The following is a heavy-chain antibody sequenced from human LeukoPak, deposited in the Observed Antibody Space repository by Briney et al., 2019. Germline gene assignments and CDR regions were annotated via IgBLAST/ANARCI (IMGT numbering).Heavy chain of an antibody. V-gene: IGHV1-69*13. CDR3: ARDRLETEAKPRGYYGMDV. CDR1: GGTFSSYA. D-gene: IGHD1-1*01. CDR2: IIPIFGTA. J-gene: IGHJ6*02. Sequence: ASVKVSCTASGGTFSSYAISWVRQAPGQGLEWMGGIIPIFGTANYAQKFQGRVTITADESTSTAYMELSSLRSEDTAVYYCARDRLETEAKPRGYYGMDVWGQGTTVTVSS.